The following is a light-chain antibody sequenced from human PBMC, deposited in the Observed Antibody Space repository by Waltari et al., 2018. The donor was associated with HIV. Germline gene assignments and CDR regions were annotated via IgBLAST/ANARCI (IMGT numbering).Light chain of an antibody. Sequence: QSALTQPPSASGSPGQSGTISCSGTISDVVGYNYVYWYQQYPGKSPKCMVYEDTMRPSGVPDRFSGSKSDNPASLTVSGLQAEDEADYYCSAYAGSNYWMFGGVTMLTVL. CDR1: ISDVVGYNY. J-gene: IGLJ3*02. CDR3: SAYAGSNYWM. V-gene: IGLV2-8*01. CDR2: EDT.